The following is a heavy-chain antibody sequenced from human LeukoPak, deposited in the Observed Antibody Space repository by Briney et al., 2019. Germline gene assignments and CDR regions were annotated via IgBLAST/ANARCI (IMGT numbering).Heavy chain of an antibody. D-gene: IGHD2-15*01. V-gene: IGHV3-23*01. CDR1: GFIFSSYA. J-gene: IGHJ4*02. CDR2: ISGSGSSS. Sequence: GGSLRVSCAASGFIFSSYAMSWVRQAPGKGLEWVSAISGSGSSSYYADSVKGRFTISRDNSKNTLYLQLNSLRAEDTAVYYCARQHCSGGDCYFFDWGQGTLVTVSS. CDR3: ARQHCSGGDCYFFD.